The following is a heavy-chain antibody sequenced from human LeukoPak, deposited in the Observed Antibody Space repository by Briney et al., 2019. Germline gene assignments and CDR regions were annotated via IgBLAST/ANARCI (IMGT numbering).Heavy chain of an antibody. J-gene: IGHJ4*02. Sequence: GRSLRLSCAASGFTFSSYGMHWVRQAPGKGLEWVAVISYDGNNKYYADSVKGRFTISRDNSKNTLYLQVNSLRAEDTAVYYCTAGGGTAMVIDYWGQGTLVTVSS. CDR1: GFTFSSYG. CDR2: ISYDGNNK. D-gene: IGHD5-18*01. V-gene: IGHV3-30*03. CDR3: TAGGGTAMVIDY.